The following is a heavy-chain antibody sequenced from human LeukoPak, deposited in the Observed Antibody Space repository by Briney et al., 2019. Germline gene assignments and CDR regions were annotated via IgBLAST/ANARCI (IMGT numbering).Heavy chain of an antibody. D-gene: IGHD3-9*01. CDR1: GYTFTGYY. CDR2: INPNSGGT. J-gene: IGHJ3*02. CDR3: ARATPVRYFDPTAHAFDI. V-gene: IGHV1-2*02. Sequence: EASVKVSCKASGYTFTGYYMHWVRQAPGQGLEWMGWINPNSGGTNYAQKFQGRVTMTRNTSISTAYMELSSLRSEDTAVYYCARATPVRYFDPTAHAFDIWGQGTMVTVSS.